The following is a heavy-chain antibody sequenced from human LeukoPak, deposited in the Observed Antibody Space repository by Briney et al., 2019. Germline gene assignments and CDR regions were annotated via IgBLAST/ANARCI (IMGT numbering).Heavy chain of an antibody. V-gene: IGHV3-21*01. CDR2: ISSSSSYI. Sequence: GGSLRLSCAASGFTFSRYSMNWVRQAPRKGLEWVSSISSSSSYIYYADSVKGRFTISRDNAKNSLYLQMNSLRAEDTAVYYCARAQIVVVSDYWGQGTLVTVSS. CDR1: GFTFSRYS. J-gene: IGHJ4*02. D-gene: IGHD3-22*01. CDR3: ARAQIVVVSDY.